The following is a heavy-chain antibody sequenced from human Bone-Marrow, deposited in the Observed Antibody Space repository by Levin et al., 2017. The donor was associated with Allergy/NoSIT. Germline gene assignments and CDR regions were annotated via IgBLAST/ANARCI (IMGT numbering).Heavy chain of an antibody. Sequence: ASVKVSCKASGYTFTGYYMHWVRQAPGQGLEWMGRINPNSGGTNYAQKFQGRVTMTRDTSISTAYMELSRLRSDDTAVYYCARDWGAVLMVYAIFSYYGMDVWGQGTTVTVSS. CDR2: INPNSGGT. J-gene: IGHJ6*02. CDR1: GYTFTGYY. D-gene: IGHD2-8*01. V-gene: IGHV1-2*06. CDR3: ARDWGAVLMVYAIFSYYGMDV.